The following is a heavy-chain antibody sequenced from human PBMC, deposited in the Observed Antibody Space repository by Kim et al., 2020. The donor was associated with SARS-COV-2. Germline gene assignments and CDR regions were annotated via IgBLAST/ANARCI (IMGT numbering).Heavy chain of an antibody. J-gene: IGHJ4*02. Sequence: YADTVKGRVTISRDNSKNTLYLQMTSLRVEDTVVYYCAKDGSGSYYLDYWGQGTLVTVSS. CDR3: AKDGSGSYYLDY. V-gene: IGHV3-23*01. D-gene: IGHD3-10*01.